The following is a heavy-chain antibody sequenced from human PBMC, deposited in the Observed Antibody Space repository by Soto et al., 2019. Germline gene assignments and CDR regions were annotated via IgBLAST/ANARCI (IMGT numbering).Heavy chain of an antibody. CDR3: ARVAVDILVVVAASGYYYSGMDV. J-gene: IGHJ6*02. CDR2: IIPIFGTA. Sequence: SSVKVSCKASGGTFSSYAISWVRQAPGQGLEWMGGIIPIFGTANYAQKFQGRVTITADESTSTAYMELSSLRSEDTAVYYCARVAVDILVVVAASGYYYSGMDVWGQGTTVTVSS. V-gene: IGHV1-69*13. CDR1: GGTFSSYA. D-gene: IGHD2-15*01.